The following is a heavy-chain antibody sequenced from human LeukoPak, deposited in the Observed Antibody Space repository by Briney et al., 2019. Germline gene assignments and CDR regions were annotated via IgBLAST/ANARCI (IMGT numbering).Heavy chain of an antibody. CDR1: GYSISSGYY. Sequence: PSETLSLTCTVSGYSISSGYYWGWIRQPPGKGLEWIGSIYHSGSTYYNPSLKSRVTISVDTSKNQFSPKLSSVTAADTAVYYCARAQLELIAFDIWGQGTMVTVSS. J-gene: IGHJ3*02. CDR3: ARAQLELIAFDI. D-gene: IGHD1-7*01. V-gene: IGHV4-38-2*02. CDR2: IYHSGST.